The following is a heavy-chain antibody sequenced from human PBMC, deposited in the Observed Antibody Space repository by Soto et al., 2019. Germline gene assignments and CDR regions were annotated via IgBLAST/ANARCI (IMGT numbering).Heavy chain of an antibody. CDR1: GGSISSYY. CDR2: IYYSGST. Sequence: SETLSLTYTVSGGSISSYYWSWIRQPPGKGLEWIGYIYYSGSTNYNPSLKSRVTISVDTSKNQFSLKLSSVTAADTAVYYCARHRSYYYDSWWFDPWGQGTLVTSPQ. D-gene: IGHD3-22*01. J-gene: IGHJ5*02. V-gene: IGHV4-59*08. CDR3: ARHRSYYYDSWWFDP.